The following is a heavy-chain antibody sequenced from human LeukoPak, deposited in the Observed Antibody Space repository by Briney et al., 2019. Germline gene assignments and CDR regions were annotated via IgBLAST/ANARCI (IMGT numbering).Heavy chain of an antibody. D-gene: IGHD2-2*01. Sequence: GGSLRLSCAASGFTFSSYAMSWVRQAPVKGLEGVSGISGSGGNTYYADSVKGRFTISRDNSKNTLYLQMNSLRAEDTAVYYCAKTLGYCSSTSCVRGGMDVWGKGTTVTVSS. CDR1: GFTFSSYA. J-gene: IGHJ6*04. CDR2: ISGSGGNT. CDR3: AKTLGYCSSTSCVRGGMDV. V-gene: IGHV3-23*01.